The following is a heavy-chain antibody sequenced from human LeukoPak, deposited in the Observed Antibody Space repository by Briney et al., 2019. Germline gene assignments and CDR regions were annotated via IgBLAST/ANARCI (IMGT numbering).Heavy chain of an antibody. J-gene: IGHJ4*02. D-gene: IGHD1-26*01. CDR1: GYTFSNYV. CDR2: ISGYNGKT. Sequence: GASVKVSCKASGYTFSNYVISWVRQAPGQGLEWMGWISGYNGKTNYAQRFQDRVTMTADTSTSTFYMELRSLTSDDTAVYFCAREWREWGATKLLAYWGQGTLVTVSS. CDR3: AREWREWGATKLLAY. V-gene: IGHV1-18*01.